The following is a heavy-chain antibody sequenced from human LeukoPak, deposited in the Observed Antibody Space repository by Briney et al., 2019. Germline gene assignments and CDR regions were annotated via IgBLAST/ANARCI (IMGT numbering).Heavy chain of an antibody. CDR1: GDSVSSNSVT. V-gene: IGHV6-1*01. D-gene: IGHD2-2*01. J-gene: IGHJ5*02. Sequence: SQTLSLTCTISGDSVSSNSVTWNWIRQSPSRGLEWLGRTYYRSTWYNDYAVSVRGRITVNPDTSKNQFSLHLNSVTPEDTAVYYCARRLTQYDCFDPWGQGILVTVSS. CDR2: TYYRSTWYN. CDR3: ARRLTQYDCFDP.